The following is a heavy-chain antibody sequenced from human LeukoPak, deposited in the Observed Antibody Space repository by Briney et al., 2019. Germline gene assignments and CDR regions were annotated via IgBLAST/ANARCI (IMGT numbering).Heavy chain of an antibody. CDR2: IYSGGST. CDR3: ARAWYYYDSSGYRD. CDR1: GFTVSSNY. Sequence: GGSLRLSCAASGFTVSSNYMSWVRQAPGKGLEWVSVIYSGGSTYYADSVKGRFTISRDNPKNTLYLQMNSLRAEDTAVYYCARAWYYYDSSGYRDWGQGTLVTVSS. V-gene: IGHV3-53*01. D-gene: IGHD3-22*01. J-gene: IGHJ4*02.